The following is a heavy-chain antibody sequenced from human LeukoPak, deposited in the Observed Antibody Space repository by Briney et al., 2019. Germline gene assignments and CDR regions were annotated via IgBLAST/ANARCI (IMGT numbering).Heavy chain of an antibody. J-gene: IGHJ4*02. Sequence: SETLSLTCTVSGGSISSYYWSWIRQPPGKGLEWIGYIYYSGSTNYNPSLKSRVTISVDTSKNQFSLKLSSVTAADTAVYYCARDRGEVSTFDYWGQGTLVTVSS. V-gene: IGHV4-59*12. CDR2: IYYSGST. CDR1: GGSISSYY. D-gene: IGHD2-21*01. CDR3: ARDRGEVSTFDY.